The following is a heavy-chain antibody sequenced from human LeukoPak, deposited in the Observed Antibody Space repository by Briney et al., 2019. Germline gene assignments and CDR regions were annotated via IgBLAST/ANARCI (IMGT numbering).Heavy chain of an antibody. CDR3: ARAVAGTHWFDP. J-gene: IGHJ5*02. Sequence: PGGSLRLSCAASGFTFSDYTMNWVRQAAGKGREWVSSISSGGTYKYYADSVKGRFTISRDNAKNSLYLQMNSLRAEDTAVYYCARAVAGTHWFDPWGQGTLVTVSS. CDR1: GFTFSDYT. V-gene: IGHV3-21*01. D-gene: IGHD6-19*01. CDR2: ISSGGTYK.